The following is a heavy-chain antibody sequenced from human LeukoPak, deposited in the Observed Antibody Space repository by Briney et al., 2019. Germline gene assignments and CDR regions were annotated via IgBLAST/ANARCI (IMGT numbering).Heavy chain of an antibody. J-gene: IGHJ6*02. Sequence: ASVRVSCKASGYTFTSYAMNWVRQAPGQGLEWMGWINTNTGNPTHAQGFTGRFVFSLDTSVSTAYLQISSLKAEDTAVYYCARRGGYCTNGVCPYYYYSLDVWGQGTTVTVSS. CDR3: ARRGGYCTNGVCPYYYYSLDV. D-gene: IGHD2-8*01. CDR1: GYTFTSYA. CDR2: INTNTGNP. V-gene: IGHV7-4-1*02.